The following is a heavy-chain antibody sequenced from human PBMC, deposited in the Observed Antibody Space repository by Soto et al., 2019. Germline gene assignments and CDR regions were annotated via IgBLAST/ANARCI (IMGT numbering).Heavy chain of an antibody. J-gene: IGHJ4*02. CDR3: AQQMRGYIYGAFDY. V-gene: IGHV2-5*02. Sequence: QITLKESGPTLVKPTQTLTLTCTFSGFSLSTSGVGVGWIRQPPGKALEWLALIYWDDDKRYSPSLKSRLTITKDTSKNQVVLTMTNMDPVDTATYYCAQQMRGYIYGAFDYWGQGTLVTVSS. CDR2: IYWDDDK. CDR1: GFSLSTSGVG. D-gene: IGHD5-18*01.